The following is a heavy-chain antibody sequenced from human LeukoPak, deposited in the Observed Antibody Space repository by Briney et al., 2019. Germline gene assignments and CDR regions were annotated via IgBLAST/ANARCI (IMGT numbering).Heavy chain of an antibody. CDR2: ISAHNGNT. Sequence: ASVKVSCKASGYNFTTYGITWVRQAPGQGLDWIGWISAHNGNTNYAQNLQGRVTMTADTTTTTAYMELRSLRSDDTAVYYCSRDCSSDGCIFDFWGQGTLVTVSS. J-gene: IGHJ4*02. V-gene: IGHV1-18*04. CDR1: GYNFTTYG. D-gene: IGHD6-19*01. CDR3: SRDCSSDGCIFDF.